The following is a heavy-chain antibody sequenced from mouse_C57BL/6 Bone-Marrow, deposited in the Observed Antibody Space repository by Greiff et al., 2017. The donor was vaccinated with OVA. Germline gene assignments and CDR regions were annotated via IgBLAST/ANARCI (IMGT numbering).Heavy chain of an antibody. V-gene: IGHV5-16*02. CDR3: ARRDYYGNYGFDY. CDR1: GFTFSDYY. J-gene: IGHJ2*01. D-gene: IGHD2-1*01. Sequence: EVQRVESEGGLVQPGSSMKLSCTASGFTFSDYYMAWVRQVPEKGLEWVANINYDGSSTYYLDSLKSRFIISRDNAKNILYLQMSSLKSEDTATYYCARRDYYGNYGFDYWGQGTTLTVSS. CDR2: INYDGSST.